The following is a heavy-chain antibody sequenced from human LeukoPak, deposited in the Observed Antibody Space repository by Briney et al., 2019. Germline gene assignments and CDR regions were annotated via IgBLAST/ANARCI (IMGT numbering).Heavy chain of an antibody. CDR3: ARDEGRWFGELFWLAPVDY. CDR2: INAGNGNT. Sequence: GASVKVSCKASGYTFTSYAMHWVRQAPGQRLEWMGWINAGNGNTKYSQKFQGRVTITRDTSASTAYMELSSLRSEDTAVYYCARDEGRWFGELFWLAPVDYWGQGTLVTVSS. D-gene: IGHD3-10*01. CDR1: GYTFTSYA. J-gene: IGHJ4*02. V-gene: IGHV1-3*01.